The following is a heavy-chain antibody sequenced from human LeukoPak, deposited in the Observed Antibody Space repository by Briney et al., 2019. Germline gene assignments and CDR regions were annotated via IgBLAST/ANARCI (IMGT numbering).Heavy chain of an antibody. J-gene: IGHJ4*02. CDR1: GFTFSDYY. Sequence: PGESLGLSCAASGFTFSDYYMSWLRQAPGKGLAWVSYISSSGSTIYYADSVKGRFTISRDNAKNSLYLQMNSLRAEDTAVYYCARDDTAMIYYWGQGTLVTVSS. CDR3: ARDDTAMIYY. D-gene: IGHD5-18*01. V-gene: IGHV3-11*01. CDR2: ISSSGSTI.